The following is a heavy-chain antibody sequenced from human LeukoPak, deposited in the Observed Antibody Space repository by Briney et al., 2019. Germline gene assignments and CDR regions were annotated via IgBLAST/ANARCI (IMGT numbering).Heavy chain of an antibody. CDR1: GFTFSSYA. CDR3: AIGYSYGFDY. J-gene: IGHJ4*02. D-gene: IGHD5-18*01. CDR2: FSGRGGGT. V-gene: IGHV3-23*01. Sequence: PGGSLRLSCATSGFTFSSYAMSWVRQAPGKGLEWVSSFSGRGGGTYYADSVKGRFTISRDNSKNTLYLQMNSLRAEDTAVYYCAIGYSYGFDYWGQGTLVTVSS.